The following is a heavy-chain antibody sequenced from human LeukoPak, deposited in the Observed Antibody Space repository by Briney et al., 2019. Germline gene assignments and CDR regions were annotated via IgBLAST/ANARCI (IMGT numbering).Heavy chain of an antibody. CDR3: ARQTVVSRTGYYFDY. J-gene: IGHJ4*02. CDR1: GGSISSYY. V-gene: IGHV4-59*01. D-gene: IGHD3-22*01. CDR2: IYYSGST. Sequence: PSETLPLTCTVSGGSISSYYWSWIRQPPGKGLEWIGYIYYSGSTNYNPSLKSRVTISVDTSENQFSLKLSSVTAADTAVYYCARQTVVSRTGYYFDYWGQGTLVTVSS.